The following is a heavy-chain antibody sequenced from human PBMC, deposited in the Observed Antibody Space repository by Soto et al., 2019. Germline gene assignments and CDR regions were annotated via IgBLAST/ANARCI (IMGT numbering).Heavy chain of an antibody. D-gene: IGHD3-3*01. CDR1: GFSFSKAW. J-gene: IGHJ4*02. CDR2: IKNKTDGGTT. V-gene: IGHV3-15*01. Sequence: GGSLRLSCAASGFSFSKAWMSWVRLTPGKGLEWVGRIKNKTDGGTTDYPAPVRGRFTISRDDSRSTLYLQMNSLKTEDTAVYYCITDPYSEFWSGYHFDYWGQGTLVTVSS. CDR3: ITDPYSEFWSGYHFDY.